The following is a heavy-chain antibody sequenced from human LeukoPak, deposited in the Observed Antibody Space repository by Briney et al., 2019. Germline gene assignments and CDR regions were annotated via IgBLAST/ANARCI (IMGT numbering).Heavy chain of an antibody. CDR3: ATGRGGSYRYNNFDY. Sequence: VASVKVSCKVSGYTLTELSMHWVRPAPGKGLEWMGGFDPEDGETIYAQKFQGRVTMTEDTSTDTAYMELSSLRSEDTAVYYCATGRGGSYRYNNFDYWGQGTLVTVSS. D-gene: IGHD3-16*02. CDR2: FDPEDGET. V-gene: IGHV1-24*01. J-gene: IGHJ4*02. CDR1: GYTLTELS.